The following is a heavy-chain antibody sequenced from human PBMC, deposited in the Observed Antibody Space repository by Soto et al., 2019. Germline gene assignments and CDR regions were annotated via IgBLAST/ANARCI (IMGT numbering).Heavy chain of an antibody. J-gene: IGHJ4*01. CDR3: ARGFAMNLVVHGDASDKNYFDS. CDR1: GGPFRGY. V-gene: IGHV4-34*01. Sequence: SETLSLTCAVYGGPFRGYWSWIRQPPGKGLEWIGQINDGGSTTYNPSLKSRVTISVDTSKNQFSLKLRSVTAADTAVYYCARGFAMNLVVHGDASDKNYFDSWAQEPRSPSPQ. D-gene: IGHD7-27*01. CDR2: INDGGST.